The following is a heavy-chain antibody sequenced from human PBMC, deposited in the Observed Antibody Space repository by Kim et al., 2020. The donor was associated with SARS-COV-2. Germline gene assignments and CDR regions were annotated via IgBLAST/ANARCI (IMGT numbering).Heavy chain of an antibody. J-gene: IGHJ4*02. CDR3: AGGMVRGFYYFDY. D-gene: IGHD3-10*01. Sequence: YSQKFKGRVTITRDTSASTAYMELSSLRSEDTAVYYCAGGMVRGFYYFDYWGQGTLVTVSS. V-gene: IGHV1-3*01.